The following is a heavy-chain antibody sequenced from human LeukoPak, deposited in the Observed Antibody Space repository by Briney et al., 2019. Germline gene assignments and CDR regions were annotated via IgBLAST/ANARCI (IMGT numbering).Heavy chain of an antibody. Sequence: PSETLSLPCAVHGGSFSGYYWSWIRQPPGKGLEWIGEINHSGSTNYNPSLKSRVTISVDTSKNQFSLKLSSVTAADTAVYYCARVVRGYSYGYLYYFDYWGQGTLVTVSS. J-gene: IGHJ4*02. CDR2: INHSGST. V-gene: IGHV4-34*01. CDR1: GGSFSGYY. D-gene: IGHD5-18*01. CDR3: ARVVRGYSYGYLYYFDY.